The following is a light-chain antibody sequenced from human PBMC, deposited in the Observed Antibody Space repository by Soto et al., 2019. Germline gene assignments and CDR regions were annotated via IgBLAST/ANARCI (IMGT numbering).Light chain of an antibody. V-gene: IGKV2-30*01. J-gene: IGKJ5*01. CDR2: KVS. Sequence: DVVMTRSPLSLPVTLGQPSSISCRSSQSLLYSDGDTYLNWFQQRPGQPPRRLIYKVSNRDSGVPDRFSGSGSGTDFTLKISRVEAEDVGVYYCMQGTHWPPITFGQGTRLEIK. CDR3: MQGTHWPPIT. CDR1: QSLLYSDGDTY.